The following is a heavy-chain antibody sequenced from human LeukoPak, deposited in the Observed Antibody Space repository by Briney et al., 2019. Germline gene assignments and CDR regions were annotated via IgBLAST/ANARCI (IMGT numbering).Heavy chain of an antibody. CDR1: GYTFTSYA. CDR3: ARVQSAYCSSSSCYGGYFDY. D-gene: IGHD2-2*01. J-gene: IGHJ4*02. V-gene: IGHV1-3*01. CDR2: INAGNGNT. Sequence: ASVKVSCKASGYTFTSYAMHWVRQAPGQRPEWMGWINAGNGNTKYSQKFQGRVTITRDTSPSTAYMELSSLRPEDTAVYYCARVQSAYCSSSSCYGGYFDYWGQGTLVTVSS.